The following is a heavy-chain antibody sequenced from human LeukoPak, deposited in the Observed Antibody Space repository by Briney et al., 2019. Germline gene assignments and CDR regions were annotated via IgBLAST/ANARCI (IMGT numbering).Heavy chain of an antibody. Sequence: GGSLRLSCAASGFTFDDYAMHWVRQAPGKGLEWVSGISWNSGSIGYADSVKGRFTISRDNAKNSLYLQMNSLRGEDTALYFCASGGGSRSSTFDCASTSCPIDYWGQGTLVTVSS. V-gene: IGHV3-9*01. J-gene: IGHJ4*02. D-gene: IGHD2-2*01. CDR3: ASGGGSRSSTFDCASTSCPIDY. CDR1: GFTFDDYA. CDR2: ISWNSGSI.